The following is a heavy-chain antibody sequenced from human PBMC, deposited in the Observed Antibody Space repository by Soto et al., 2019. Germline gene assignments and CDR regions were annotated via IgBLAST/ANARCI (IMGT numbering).Heavy chain of an antibody. D-gene: IGHD5-18*01. V-gene: IGHV3-30*18. CDR1: GFTFSGYG. Sequence: QVQLVESGGGVVQPGRSLRLSCAASGFTFSGYGMHWVRQAPDRGLEWVAVVSNDGKTEFYADSVKGRFTISRDNSKNKLYMQMNRLRPEDTAVYFCAKPLQWTRLWFFDYWGQGTLVTVSS. CDR2: VSNDGKTE. CDR3: AKPLQWTRLWFFDY. J-gene: IGHJ4*02.